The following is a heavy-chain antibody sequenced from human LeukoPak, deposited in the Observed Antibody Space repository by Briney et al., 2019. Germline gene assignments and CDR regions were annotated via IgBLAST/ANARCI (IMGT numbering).Heavy chain of an antibody. CDR2: TVTKTNSYTT. V-gene: IGHV3-72*01. D-gene: IGHD1-26*01. Sequence: PGGSLRLSCAASGFSFSDHNMNWVRQAPGKGLEWVGRTVTKTNSYTTEYAASVKGRFTISRDDSKNSLFLQMNSLKAEDTAAYYCTRARAGSGSYHPNSYHAFDMWGQGTKVTVS. CDR1: GFSFSDHN. J-gene: IGHJ3*02. CDR3: TRARAGSGSYHPNSYHAFDM.